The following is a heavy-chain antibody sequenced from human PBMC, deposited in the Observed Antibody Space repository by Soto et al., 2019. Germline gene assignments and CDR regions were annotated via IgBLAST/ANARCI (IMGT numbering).Heavy chain of an antibody. Sequence: EVQLVESGGGLVQPGGSLKLSCAASGFTFSGSAMHWVRQASGKGLEWVGRIRSKANSYATAYAASVKGRFTISRDDSKSTAYLKMNRLKTEDTAVYFCTRAFIVVVPAAIQLYYYYYMDVWGKGTTVTVSS. CDR1: GFTFSGSA. J-gene: IGHJ6*03. D-gene: IGHD2-2*01. CDR3: TRAFIVVVPAAIQLYYYYYMDV. V-gene: IGHV3-73*01. CDR2: IRSKANSYAT.